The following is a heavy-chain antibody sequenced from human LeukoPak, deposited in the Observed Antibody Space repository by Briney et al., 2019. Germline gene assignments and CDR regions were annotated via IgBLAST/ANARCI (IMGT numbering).Heavy chain of an antibody. V-gene: IGHV4-34*01. CDR3: ARRTPLRNWFDP. Sequence: PSETPSLTCAVYGGSFSGYYWSWIRQPPGKGLEWIGEINHSGSTNYNPSLKSRVTISVDTSKNQFSLKLSSVTAADTAVYYCARRTPLRNWFDPWGQGTLVTVSS. CDR1: GGSFSGYY. D-gene: IGHD5/OR15-5a*01. J-gene: IGHJ5*02. CDR2: INHSGST.